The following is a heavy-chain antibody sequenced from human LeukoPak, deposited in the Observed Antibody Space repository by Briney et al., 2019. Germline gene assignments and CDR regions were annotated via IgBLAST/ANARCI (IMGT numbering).Heavy chain of an antibody. J-gene: IGHJ4*02. CDR2: INPSGGNT. Sequence: ASVKVSCKASGYTFTSYYMHWVRQAPGQGLEWMGIINPSGGNTGFAQKFQGRVTITRNTSISTAYMELSSLRSEDTAVYYCARAAKGSLELFDYWGQGTLVTVSS. CDR3: ARAAKGSLELFDY. CDR1: GYTFTSYY. D-gene: IGHD1-7*01. V-gene: IGHV1-46*01.